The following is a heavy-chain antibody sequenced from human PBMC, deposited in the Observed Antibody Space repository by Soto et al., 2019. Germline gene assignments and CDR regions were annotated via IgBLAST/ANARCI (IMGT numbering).Heavy chain of an antibody. D-gene: IGHD5-12*01. J-gene: IGHJ6*02. V-gene: IGHV1-69*12. CDR2: IIPIFNMA. Sequence: QVQLVQSGAEVKKPGSSVKVSCKASGGTFSSFAISWVRQAPGQGLEWMGGIIPIFNMANYAQKFQGKVTITADESTSTAFMEMSSLRSEDTAVLYCARSIGLRHQLVYNYRYGMDVWGQGTTVTVSS. CDR1: GGTFSSFA. CDR3: ARSIGLRHQLVYNYRYGMDV.